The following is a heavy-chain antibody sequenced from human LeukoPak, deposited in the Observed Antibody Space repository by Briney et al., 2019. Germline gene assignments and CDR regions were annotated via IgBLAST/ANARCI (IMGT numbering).Heavy chain of an antibody. Sequence: SETLSLTCTVSGGPISSFYWSWIRQPPGKGLEWIGEINHSGSTNYNPSLKSRVTISVDTSKNQFSLKLSSVTAADTAVYYCARGGERAFDYWGQGTLVTVSS. V-gene: IGHV4-34*01. CDR3: ARGGERAFDY. D-gene: IGHD1-1*01. CDR1: GGPISSFY. J-gene: IGHJ4*02. CDR2: INHSGST.